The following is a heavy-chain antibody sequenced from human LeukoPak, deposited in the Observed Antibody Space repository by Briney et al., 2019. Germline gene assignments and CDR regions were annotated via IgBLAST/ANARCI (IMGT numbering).Heavy chain of an antibody. CDR2: IYPADSDTDADT. CDR3: ARQSPIGTIAVTGQFDS. V-gene: IGHV5-51*01. CDR1: GYSFTSYW. Sequence: GESLKISCKGSGYSFTSYWIGWVRQMPGKGLEWMGIIYPADSDTDADTRYSPSFRGQVTISADKSITTAYLQWSSLKTSDSAMYYCARQSPIGTIAVTGQFDSWGQGTLVTVSS. J-gene: IGHJ4*02. D-gene: IGHD6-13*01.